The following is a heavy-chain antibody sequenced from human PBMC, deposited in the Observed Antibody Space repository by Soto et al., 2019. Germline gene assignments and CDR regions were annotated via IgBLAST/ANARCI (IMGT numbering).Heavy chain of an antibody. V-gene: IGHV4-34*01. CDR2: INDSGDI. CDR3: ARGLILWLGELSRRGGYYYYMDV. D-gene: IGHD3-10*01. CDR1: GGSFSGYQ. Sequence: QVQLQQWGAGLLKPSETLSLTCAVYGGSFSGYQWSWIRQTPGKGLEWIGGINDSGDINYNPSLKSRVTILVDSPKKQISLRLSSVTAADTAVYYCARGLILWLGELSRRGGYYYYMDVWGKGTTVIVSS. J-gene: IGHJ6*03.